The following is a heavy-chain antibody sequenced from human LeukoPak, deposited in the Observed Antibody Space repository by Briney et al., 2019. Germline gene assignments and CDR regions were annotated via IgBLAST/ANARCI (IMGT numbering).Heavy chain of an antibody. J-gene: IGHJ4*02. V-gene: IGHV3-11*03. CDR2: ISSSSSYT. CDR1: GFTFSDYY. CDR3: ATDQRYAFDY. D-gene: IGHD3-9*01. Sequence: GGSLRLSCAASGFTFSDYYMSWIRQAPGKGLEWVSYISSSSSYTNYADSVKGRVTISRDDGKNTLYLHMNSLRGDDTAVYYCATDQRYAFDYWGQGILVTVSS.